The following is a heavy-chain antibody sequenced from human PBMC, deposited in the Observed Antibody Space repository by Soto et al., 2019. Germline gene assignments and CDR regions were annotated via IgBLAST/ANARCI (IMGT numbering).Heavy chain of an antibody. CDR3: ARRDRSGFSYWLDT. CDR2: IYFSGTT. CDR1: GGSISSGDYY. V-gene: IGHV4-31*03. Sequence: SETLSLTCTVSGGSISSGDYYWSWIRQHPGKGLEWIGTIYFSGTTYYNPSVKSRVTISVDTSKSQFSLKLSAVTAADTAVYYCARRDRSGFSYWLDTWGQGTLVTVSS. D-gene: IGHD3-22*01. J-gene: IGHJ5*02.